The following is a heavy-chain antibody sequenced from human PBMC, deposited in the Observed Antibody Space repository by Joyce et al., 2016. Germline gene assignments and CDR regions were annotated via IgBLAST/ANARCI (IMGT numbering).Heavy chain of an antibody. CDR2: ISGSGVST. CDR3: ARPRTVDFWSGRYYFDY. Sequence: EVQLLESGGGLVQPGGSLRLSCVASGFTFSTYAMNWVCQGPGKGLQWVSSISGSGVSTYYADSVKGRFTISRDNSKHTLYLQMNSLRTEDTSIYDCARPRTVDFWSGRYYFDYWGQGTLVTVSS. D-gene: IGHD3-3*01. CDR1: GFTFSTYA. V-gene: IGHV3-23*01. J-gene: IGHJ4*02.